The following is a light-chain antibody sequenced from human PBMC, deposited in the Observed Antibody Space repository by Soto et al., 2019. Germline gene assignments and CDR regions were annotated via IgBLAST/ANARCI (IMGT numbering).Light chain of an antibody. Sequence: QSVLTQPPSVSGAPGQRVTISCTGSSSNIGAGYDVHWYQQLPGTAPKLLIYRNSNRPSGVPDRFSGSKSGTSASLAITGLQAEDEADYYCQSYDSSLSGVVFGGGIQLTVL. CDR3: QSYDSSLSGVV. V-gene: IGLV1-40*01. CDR1: SSNIGAGYD. J-gene: IGLJ2*01. CDR2: RNS.